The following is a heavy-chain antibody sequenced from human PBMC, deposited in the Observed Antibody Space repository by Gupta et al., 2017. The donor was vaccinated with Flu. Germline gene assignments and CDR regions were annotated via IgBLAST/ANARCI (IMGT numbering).Heavy chain of an antibody. D-gene: IGHD6-6*01. CDR3: ARVKAVAQLVPMY. V-gene: IGHV1-8*01. CDR2: MNLHTGDT. Sequence: QVQLVQSGAEVRKPGTSVRVSCQASGYTFSSSDINWVRQAPGRGLEWMGWMNLHTGDTGFAQRFQGRLALSRDTSISTAFMELNSLTSDDTAVYFCARVKAVAQLVPMYWGQGTLVTVSS. J-gene: IGHJ4*02. CDR1: GYTFSSSD.